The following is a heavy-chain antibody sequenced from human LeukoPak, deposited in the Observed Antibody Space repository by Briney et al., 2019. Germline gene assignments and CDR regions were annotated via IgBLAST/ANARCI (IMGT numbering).Heavy chain of an antibody. Sequence: LSLTCAVYGGSFSGYYWSWIRQPPGKGLEWVAVIWYDENNQHYADSVKGRFTISRDNSRNMLYLQMNSLRAEDTAVYYCAKERGNSGWYEFDYWGQGTLVTVSS. CDR1: GGSFSGYY. CDR2: IWYDENNQ. V-gene: IGHV3-33*06. CDR3: AKERGNSGWYEFDY. D-gene: IGHD6-19*01. J-gene: IGHJ4*02.